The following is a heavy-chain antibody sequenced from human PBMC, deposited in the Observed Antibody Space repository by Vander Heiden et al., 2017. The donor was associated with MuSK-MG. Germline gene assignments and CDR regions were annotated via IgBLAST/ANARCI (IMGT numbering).Heavy chain of an antibody. CDR1: GFAFSSYA. V-gene: IGHV3-23*01. Sequence: VQRLESGGGLVQPGGSLGLSCAASGFAFSSYAMSWVRQAPGKGLEWVSAISGSGGSTYYADSVKGRFTISRDNSKNTLYLQMNSLRAEDTAVYYCAKQGSNAVFDLWGRGTLVTVSS. CDR2: ISGSGGST. J-gene: IGHJ2*01. D-gene: IGHD3-10*01. CDR3: AKQGSNAVFDL.